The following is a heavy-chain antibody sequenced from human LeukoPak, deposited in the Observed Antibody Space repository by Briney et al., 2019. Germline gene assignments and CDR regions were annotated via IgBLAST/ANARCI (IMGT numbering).Heavy chain of an antibody. D-gene: IGHD3-22*01. V-gene: IGHV3-23*01. J-gene: IGHJ6*03. CDR1: GFTFSSYG. Sequence: PGGSLRLSCAASGFTFSSYGMSWVRQAPGKGLEWVSAISGSGGSTYYADPVKGRFTISRDNSKNTLYLQMNSLRAEDTAVYYCAKRSMIVVAVYYYYYMDVWGKGTTVTISS. CDR2: ISGSGGST. CDR3: AKRSMIVVAVYYYYYMDV.